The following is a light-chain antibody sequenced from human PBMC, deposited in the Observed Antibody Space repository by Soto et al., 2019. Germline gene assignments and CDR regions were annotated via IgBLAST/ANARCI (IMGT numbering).Light chain of an antibody. Sequence: EIVLTQSPATLSLSPGESATLXXRASQSVSSYLAWYQQKPGQAPRLXXYGASSRATGIPDRFSGSGSGTDFTLTISRLEPEDFAVYYCQQYGSSPIFTFGQGTRLEIK. J-gene: IGKJ5*01. CDR3: QQYGSSPIFT. CDR2: GAS. V-gene: IGKV3-20*01. CDR1: QSVSSY.